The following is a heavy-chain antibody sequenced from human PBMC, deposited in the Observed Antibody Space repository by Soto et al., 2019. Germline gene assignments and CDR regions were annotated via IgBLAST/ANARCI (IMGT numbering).Heavy chain of an antibody. CDR2: IYYSGST. D-gene: IGHD3-10*01. V-gene: IGHV4-59*01. J-gene: IGHJ6*03. CDR1: GGSISSSY. Sequence: PSQTLSLTCTVSGGSISSSYRSWIRQPPGKGLEWIGYIYYSGSTNYNPSLKSRVTISVDTSKNQFSLKLSSVTAADTAVYCCARCNGSGGYYYYYYMDVWGKGTTVTVSS. CDR3: ARCNGSGGYYYYYYMDV.